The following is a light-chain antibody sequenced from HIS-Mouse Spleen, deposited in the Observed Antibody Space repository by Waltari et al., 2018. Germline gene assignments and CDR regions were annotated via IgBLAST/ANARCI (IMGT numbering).Light chain of an antibody. CDR1: TSYGGGYNY. J-gene: IGLJ1*01. CDR2: DFS. Sequence: QPALTQHRSVTGSPGQSVTVTCTGTTSYGGGYNYFSWYQQHPGKAPKLMIYDFSKRPSGVPDRFSGSKSGHPASLTISGLQAEDEADYYCCSYAGSYTYVFGTGTKVTVL. V-gene: IGLV2-11*01. CDR3: CSYAGSYTYV.